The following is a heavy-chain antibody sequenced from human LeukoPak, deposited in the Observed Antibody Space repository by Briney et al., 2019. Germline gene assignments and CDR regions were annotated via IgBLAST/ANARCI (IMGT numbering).Heavy chain of an antibody. CDR1: GFIFSSFG. CDR3: AKQMVERAHYYYMDV. D-gene: IGHD2-15*01. V-gene: IGHV3-30*02. J-gene: IGHJ6*03. CDR2: IQDDESNK. Sequence: GGSLTLTCAASGFIFSSFGMHWVRQARGKGLEWVAFIQDDESNKFYADSFKGRFTISRDNSKNTLFLHMNSLRPEDTALYCCAKQMVERAHYYYMDVWGKGTTVTVSS.